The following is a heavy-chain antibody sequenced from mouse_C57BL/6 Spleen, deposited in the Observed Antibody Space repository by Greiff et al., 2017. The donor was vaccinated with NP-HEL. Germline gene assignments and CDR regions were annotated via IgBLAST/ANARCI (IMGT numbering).Heavy chain of an antibody. CDR3: ARGGYDYAWFAY. CDR1: GFTFSSYA. V-gene: IGHV5-4*03. CDR2: ISDGGSYT. Sequence: EVKLVESGGGLVKPGGSLKLSCAASGFTFSSYAMSWVRQTPEKRLEWVATISDGGSYTYYPDNVKGRFTISRDNAKNNLYLQMSHLKSEDTAMYYGARGGYDYAWFAYWGQGTLVTVSA. J-gene: IGHJ3*01. D-gene: IGHD2-4*01.